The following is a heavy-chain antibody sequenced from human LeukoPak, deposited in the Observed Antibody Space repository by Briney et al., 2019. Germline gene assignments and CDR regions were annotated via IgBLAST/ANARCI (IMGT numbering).Heavy chain of an antibody. Sequence: SETLSLTCTVSGGSISSDGYYWSWIRQPPGKGLEWIGYIYHSGSTYYNPSLKSRVTISVDRSKNQFSLKVRSVTAADTAVYYCARAPSGSGSYYQPFDYWGQGTLVTVSS. J-gene: IGHJ4*02. CDR1: GGSISSDGYY. V-gene: IGHV4-30-2*01. CDR3: ARAPSGSGSYYQPFDY. D-gene: IGHD3-10*01. CDR2: IYHSGST.